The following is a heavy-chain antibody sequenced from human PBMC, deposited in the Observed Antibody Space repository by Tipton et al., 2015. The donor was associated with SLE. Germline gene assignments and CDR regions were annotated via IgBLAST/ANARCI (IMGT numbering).Heavy chain of an antibody. D-gene: IGHD5-12*01. Sequence: TLSLTCAVYGGSFSDYYWSWIRQPPGKGLEWIGEINYSGSTYYNPSLKSRVTISVDTSKNQFSLKLSSVTAADTAVYYCAREDVSEGATNYFDYWGQGTLVTVSS. V-gene: IGHV4-34*01. CDR1: GGSFSDYY. J-gene: IGHJ4*02. CDR3: AREDVSEGATNYFDY. CDR2: INYSGST.